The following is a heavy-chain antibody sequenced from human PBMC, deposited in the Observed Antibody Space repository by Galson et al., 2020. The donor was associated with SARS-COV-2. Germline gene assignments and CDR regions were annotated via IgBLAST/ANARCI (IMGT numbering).Heavy chain of an antibody. CDR2: ISGSDGST. CDR1: GFTFSSYA. J-gene: IGHJ4*02. D-gene: IGHD6-19*01. CDR3: AKMRSGIAVAGTNY. V-gene: IGHV3-23*01. Sequence: GGSLRLSCTASGFTFSSYAMSWVRQPPGKGLEWVLSISGSDGSTYYADSVKGRFTISRDNSKNTLYLQMNSLRAEDTAVYYCAKMRSGIAVAGTNYWGQGTLVTVSS.